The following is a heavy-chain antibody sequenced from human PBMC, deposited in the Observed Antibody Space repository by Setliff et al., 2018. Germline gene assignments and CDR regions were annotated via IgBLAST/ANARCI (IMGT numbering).Heavy chain of an antibody. D-gene: IGHD4-17*01. V-gene: IGHV4-61*10. J-gene: IGHJ3*02. CDR1: GGSISSGSYY. Sequence: PSETLSLTCTVSGGSISSGSYYWSWIRQPAGKGLEWIGHIYAGGSTNYNPSLKSRVTISVDTSKNQFSLELSSVTAADTAVYYCARLTTLTTWFELGAFDIWGQGTMVTVSS. CDR2: IYAGGST. CDR3: ARLTTLTTWFELGAFDI.